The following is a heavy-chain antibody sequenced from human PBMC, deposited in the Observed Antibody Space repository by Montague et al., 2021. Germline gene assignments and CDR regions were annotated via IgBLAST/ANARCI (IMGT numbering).Heavy chain of an antibody. CDR1: GDSITGYY. J-gene: IGHJ4*02. D-gene: IGHD6-13*01. V-gene: IGHV4-59*12. CDR3: ARGHGYESSWFY. CDR2: VYSSGST. Sequence: SETLSLTCSVSGDSITGYYWSWIRLPPGKGLEWIGYVYSSGSTSYNPSLKSRVIISVESAKNQLFLTLNSATAPDTAVYYCARGHGYESSWFYWGQGTLIFVSA.